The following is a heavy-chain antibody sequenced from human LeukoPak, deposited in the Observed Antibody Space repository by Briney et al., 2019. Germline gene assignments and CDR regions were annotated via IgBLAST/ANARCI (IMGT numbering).Heavy chain of an antibody. CDR1: GFTVSSNY. V-gene: IGHV3-53*05. D-gene: IGHD4-11*01. CDR2: IYSGGST. Sequence: GGSLRLSCAASGFTVSSNYMSWVRQAPGKGLEWVSVIYSGGSTYYADSVKGRFTISRDNSKNTLYLQMNSLRAEDTAVYYCARDLYSNYEGYWGQGTLVTVSS. CDR3: ARDLYSNYEGY. J-gene: IGHJ4*02.